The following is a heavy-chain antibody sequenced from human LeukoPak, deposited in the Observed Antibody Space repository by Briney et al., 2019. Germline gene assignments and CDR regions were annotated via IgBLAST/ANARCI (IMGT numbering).Heavy chain of an antibody. CDR1: GGSISSSSYY. Sequence: PSETLSLTCTVSGGSISSSSYYWGWIRQPPGKGLEWIGYIYYSGSTNYNPSLKSRVTISVDTSKNQFSLKLSSVTAADTAVYYCARGVTFDIWGQGTMVTVSS. CDR3: ARGVTFDI. CDR2: IYYSGST. D-gene: IGHD2-8*01. J-gene: IGHJ3*02. V-gene: IGHV4-61*05.